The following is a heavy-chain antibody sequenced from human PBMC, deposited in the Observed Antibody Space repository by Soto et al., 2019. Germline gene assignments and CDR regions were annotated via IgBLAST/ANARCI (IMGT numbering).Heavy chain of an antibody. CDR1: GYTFTGYA. CDR3: ARAVAVPADFDY. V-gene: IGHV1-3*05. J-gene: IGHJ4*02. Sequence: QVQLVQSGAEEKKPGASVKVSCKASGYTFTGYAMHWVRQAPGQRLEWMGWINAGNGNTKYSQKFQGRVTITRDTPASTVYMELSSLRSEDTAVYYCARAVAVPADFDYWGQGTLVSVSS. CDR2: INAGNGNT. D-gene: IGHD6-19*01.